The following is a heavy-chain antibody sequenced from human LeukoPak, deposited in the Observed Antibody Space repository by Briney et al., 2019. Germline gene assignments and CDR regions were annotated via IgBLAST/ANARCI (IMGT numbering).Heavy chain of an antibody. CDR3: AGYSSSSVRYYYMDV. V-gene: IGHV4-38-2*02. J-gene: IGHJ6*03. CDR2: IYHSGST. D-gene: IGHD6-6*01. Sequence: SEPLSLTSTVSGYSISSGYYWGWIRQPPGKGLEWIGSIYHSGSTYYNPSLKSRVTISVDTSKNQFSLKLSSVTAADTAVYYCAGYSSSSVRYYYMDVWGKGTTVTVSS. CDR1: GYSISSGYY.